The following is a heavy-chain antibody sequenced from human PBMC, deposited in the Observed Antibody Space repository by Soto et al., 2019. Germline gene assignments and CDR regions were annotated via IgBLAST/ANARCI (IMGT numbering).Heavy chain of an antibody. Sequence: QVQLVQSGAEVKKPGSSVKVSCKASGGTFSNYAITWVRQAPGQGLEWLGRIIPIFGSANFAQKFQGRVTMTTDTSTSTAYMELRSLRSDDTAVYYCARVIAAAADFDYWGQGTLVTVSS. CDR3: ARVIAAAADFDY. CDR1: GGTFSNYA. D-gene: IGHD6-13*01. J-gene: IGHJ4*02. CDR2: IIPIFGSA. V-gene: IGHV1-69*05.